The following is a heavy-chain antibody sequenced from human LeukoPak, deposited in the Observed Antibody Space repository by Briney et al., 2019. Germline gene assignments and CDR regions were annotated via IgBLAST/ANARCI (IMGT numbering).Heavy chain of an antibody. CDR1: GFTFSSYA. Sequence: GGSLRLSCAVSGFTFSSYAVSWVRQAPGKGLEWVSAISGSGGSTYYADSVKGRFTISRDNSKNTLYLQMNSLRAEDTAVYYCAKGRLNWNDAFDYWGQGTLVTVSS. J-gene: IGHJ4*02. CDR2: ISGSGGST. CDR3: AKGRLNWNDAFDY. D-gene: IGHD1-20*01. V-gene: IGHV3-23*01.